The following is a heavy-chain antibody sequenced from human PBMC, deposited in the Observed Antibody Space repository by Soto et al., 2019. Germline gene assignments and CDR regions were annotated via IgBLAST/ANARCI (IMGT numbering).Heavy chain of an antibody. CDR3: ARAQFYSGSGNYNNLTFAP. CDR1: VGSIGVAAYS. J-gene: IGHJ5*02. CDR2: IYHSGTI. Sequence: SEILSVSWAFSVGSIGVAAYSGSWIRQPPGGGLEWIGYIYHSGTILYNPSLKTRLTISLDMSNNKFSLTLTSVTAADAAVYYCARAQFYSGSGNYNNLTFAPWGQGTQVTVSS. D-gene: IGHD3-10*01. V-gene: IGHV4-30-2*01.